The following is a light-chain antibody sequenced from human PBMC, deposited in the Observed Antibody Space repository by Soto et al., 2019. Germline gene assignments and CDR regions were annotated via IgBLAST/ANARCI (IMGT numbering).Light chain of an antibody. V-gene: IGLV2-14*02. CDR2: EVS. J-gene: IGLJ1*01. CDR1: SSDVGSYNL. Sequence: QSVLTQPASVSGSPGQSITISCTGTSSDVGSYNLVSWYQQLPGKVPKLLIYEVSNRPSGVSNRFSGSKSGNTASLTISGLQAEDEADYYCTSYTSSSTAVFGTGTKVTVL. CDR3: TSYTSSSTAV.